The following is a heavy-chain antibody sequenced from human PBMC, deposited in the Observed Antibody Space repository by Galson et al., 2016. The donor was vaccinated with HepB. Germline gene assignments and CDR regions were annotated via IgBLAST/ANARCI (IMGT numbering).Heavy chain of an antibody. CDR1: GYTLASYG. CDR3: ARVRGYSSVWSEAAFDY. Sequence: SVKVSCKASGYTLASYGLSWVRQAPGQGLEWMGWISGYNGNTYYAQKLQGRVTMTTDTSTSTAYMDLRSLRSDDTAVYFCARVRGYSSVWSEAAFDYWGQGTLVTVSS. D-gene: IGHD6-19*01. CDR2: ISGYNGNT. V-gene: IGHV1-18*01. J-gene: IGHJ4*02.